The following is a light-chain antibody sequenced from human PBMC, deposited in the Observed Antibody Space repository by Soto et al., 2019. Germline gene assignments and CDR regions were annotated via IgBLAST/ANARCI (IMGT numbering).Light chain of an antibody. V-gene: IGLV1-40*01. J-gene: IGLJ3*02. Sequence: QSVLTQPPSVSGAPGQRVTISCTGSSSNIGAGYDVHWYQQLPGTVPKLLIYGNNKRPSGVLDRFSGSKSGTSASLAITGLQAEDEADYYCQSYDNSLSGAWVFGGGTKLTVL. CDR3: QSYDNSLSGAWV. CDR2: GNN. CDR1: SSNIGAGYD.